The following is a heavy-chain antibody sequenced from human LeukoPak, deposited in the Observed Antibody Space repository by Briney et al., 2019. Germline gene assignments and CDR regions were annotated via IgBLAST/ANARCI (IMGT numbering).Heavy chain of an antibody. Sequence: PGGSLRLSCEASEFTLKDYWMHWVRQGPGKGLEWVSLIRGDNSIIEYADSVKGRFTISRDNSKNTLYLQMNSLRAEDTAVYYCAKGRFTSSTFDYWGQGTLVTVSS. V-gene: IGHV3-23*01. J-gene: IGHJ4*02. CDR3: AKGRFTSSTFDY. CDR1: EFTLKDYW. D-gene: IGHD2-2*01. CDR2: IRGDNSII.